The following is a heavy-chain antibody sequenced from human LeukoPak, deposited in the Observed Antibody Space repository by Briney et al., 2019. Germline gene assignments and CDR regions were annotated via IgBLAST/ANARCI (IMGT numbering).Heavy chain of an antibody. D-gene: IGHD3-16*01. V-gene: IGHV4-34*01. CDR1: GGSFSGYY. J-gene: IGHJ6*03. CDR2: IDHSGST. CDR3: ARVVDPGGYYYFYYMDV. Sequence: SETLSLACAVYGGSFSGYYWSWIRQPPGKGLEWIGEIDHSGSTNYNPSLKSRVTISVDTSKNQLSLKLSSVTAADTAVYYCARVVDPGGYYYFYYMDVWGKGTTVTVSS.